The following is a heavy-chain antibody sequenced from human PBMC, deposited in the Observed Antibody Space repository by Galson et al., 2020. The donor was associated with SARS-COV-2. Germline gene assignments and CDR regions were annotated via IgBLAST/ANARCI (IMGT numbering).Heavy chain of an antibody. CDR1: GFTFRNHA. V-gene: IGHV3-23*01. D-gene: IGHD2-8*01. J-gene: IGHJ4*02. Sequence: GESLRLSCAASGFTFRNHAMSWVRQAPGKGLEWVSVSGGGTYYADSVKGRFTISRDNSKNTLFLQMNSLRAEDTAVYYCTRQPGYCTTGVCYNFDFWGQGTLVTVSS. CDR3: TRQPGYCTTGVCYNFDF. CDR2: SGGGT.